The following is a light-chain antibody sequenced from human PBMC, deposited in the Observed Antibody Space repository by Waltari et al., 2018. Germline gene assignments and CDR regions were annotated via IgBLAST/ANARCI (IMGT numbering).Light chain of an antibody. Sequence: EIVMTQSPATLSVSPRDTASLSCRASQSVSSNLAWYQQKPGQAPRLLIYGAYTRATGIPARFSGSGSGTEFTLTISSLQSEDFAVYYCQQYNNWPPYTFGQGTKLEIK. V-gene: IGKV3-15*01. J-gene: IGKJ2*01. CDR3: QQYNNWPPYT. CDR2: GAY. CDR1: QSVSSN.